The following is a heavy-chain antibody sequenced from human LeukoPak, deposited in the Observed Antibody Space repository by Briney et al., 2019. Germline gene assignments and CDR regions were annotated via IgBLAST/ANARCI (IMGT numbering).Heavy chain of an antibody. CDR3: ASGPRWVGAAWAHSFDI. CDR1: GFTLSSYW. J-gene: IGHJ3*02. V-gene: IGHV3-7*01. CDR2: IKQDGSDK. D-gene: IGHD2-15*01. Sequence: SGGSLRLSCLDSGFTLSSYWMSWVRQAPGKGLEWVANIKQDGSDKYYVDSVKGRFTISRDNAKNSLYLQMNSLRAEDTAVYFCASGPRWVGAAWAHSFDIWGQGTMVTVSS.